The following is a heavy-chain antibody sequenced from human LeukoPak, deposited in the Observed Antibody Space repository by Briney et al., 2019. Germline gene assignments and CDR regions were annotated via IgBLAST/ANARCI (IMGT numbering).Heavy chain of an antibody. CDR3: ARLQATVTIHVYFDY. CDR1: GFTTTYS. Sequence: SETLYLTCTVSGFTTTYSWGWIRQPPGKGPEWIGNIFQSGSTYYNPSLKSRVTISRDTSKRQFFLHLSSVTAADTAVYYCARLQATVTIHVYFDYWGQGTLVTVSS. J-gene: IGHJ4*01. D-gene: IGHD4-17*01. CDR2: IFQSGST. V-gene: IGHV4-38-2*02.